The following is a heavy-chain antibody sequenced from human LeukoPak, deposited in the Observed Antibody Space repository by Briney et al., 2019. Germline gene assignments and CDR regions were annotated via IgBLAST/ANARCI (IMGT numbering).Heavy chain of an antibody. V-gene: IGHV4-4*02. CDR3: ARESGAFCPFGF. D-gene: IGHD1-26*01. CDR2: VHLSGAS. J-gene: IGHJ4*02. Sequence: SGTLSLTRAVSGGSILTTNWWSWVRQPPGKGLEWIGEVHLSGASNYNPSLKSRVSMSIDNSKNQLSLKLTSVTAADTAIYYCARESGAFCPFGFWGQGTLVSVSS. CDR1: GGSILTTNW.